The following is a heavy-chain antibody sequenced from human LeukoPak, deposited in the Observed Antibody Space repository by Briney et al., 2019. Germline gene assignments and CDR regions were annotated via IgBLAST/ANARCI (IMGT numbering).Heavy chain of an antibody. Sequence: GASVKVSCKASGYAFTSYGISWVRQAPGQGLEWMGWISAYNGNTNYAQKLQGRVTMSTDTSTSTAYMELRSLRSDDTAVYYCARGGKYYYDSSGYSDYWGQGTLVTVSS. D-gene: IGHD3-22*01. CDR2: ISAYNGNT. J-gene: IGHJ4*02. V-gene: IGHV1-18*01. CDR3: ARGGKYYYDSSGYSDY. CDR1: GYAFTSYG.